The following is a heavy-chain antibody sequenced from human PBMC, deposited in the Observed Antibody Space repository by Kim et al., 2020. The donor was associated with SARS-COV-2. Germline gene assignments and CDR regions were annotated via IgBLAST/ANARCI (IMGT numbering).Heavy chain of an antibody. Sequence: YAQKFQGRVTMTADTSTAPAYMELSSLRSEDTAVYYCATGSPFGVGWFDPWGQGTLVTVSS. J-gene: IGHJ5*02. CDR3: ATGSPFGVGWFDP. D-gene: IGHD3-3*01. V-gene: IGHV1-24*01.